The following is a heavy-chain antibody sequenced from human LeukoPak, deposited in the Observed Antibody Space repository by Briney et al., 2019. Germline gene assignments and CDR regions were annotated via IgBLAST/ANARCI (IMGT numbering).Heavy chain of an antibody. V-gene: IGHV3-73*01. CDR2: IRSKANNYAT. CDR1: GFTFSGST. D-gene: IGHD1-26*01. Sequence: GSLRLSCAASGFTFSGSTMHWVRQASGKGLEWVGRIRSKANNYATAYATSVKGRFTLSRDDSKNTAYLQMNSLKTEDTAVYYCIRGAASGSYYGFDVWGQGATVTVSS. J-gene: IGHJ6*02. CDR3: IRGAASGSYYGFDV.